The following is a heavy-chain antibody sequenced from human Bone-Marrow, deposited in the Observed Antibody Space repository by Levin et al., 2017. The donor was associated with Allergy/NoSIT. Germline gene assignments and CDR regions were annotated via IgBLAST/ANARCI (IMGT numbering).Heavy chain of an antibody. D-gene: IGHD1-26*01. CDR1: GGSISSSSSY. V-gene: IGHV4-39*01. Sequence: SETLSLTCTVSGGSISSSSSYWGWIRHPPGKGLEFIGTIYYTGSTYYNPSLSSRVAISADTSKNQFSLKLSSVTAADTAVYYCARHVTSGSYVRGGAFDIWGQGTMVTVSS. CDR3: ARHVTSGSYVRGGAFDI. CDR2: IYYTGST. J-gene: IGHJ3*02.